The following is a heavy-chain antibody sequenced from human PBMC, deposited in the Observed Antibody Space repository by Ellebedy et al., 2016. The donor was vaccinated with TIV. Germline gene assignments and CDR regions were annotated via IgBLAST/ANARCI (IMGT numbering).Heavy chain of an antibody. CDR3: TYGVNSDAFDI. J-gene: IGHJ3*02. CDR1: GGSVSRRSYY. V-gene: IGHV4-61*03. CDR2: IYSSGST. Sequence: SETLSLTXTDSGGSVSRRSYYWSWIRQSPGKGLEWIGYIYSSGSTKYNPSLKSRLTISADTSKKHFSLKLNSVTAADTAVYYCTYGVNSDAFDIWGHGTMVTVSS. D-gene: IGHD4-23*01.